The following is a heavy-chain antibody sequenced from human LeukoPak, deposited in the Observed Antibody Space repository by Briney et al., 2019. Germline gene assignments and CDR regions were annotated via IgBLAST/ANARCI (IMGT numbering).Heavy chain of an antibody. V-gene: IGHV4-34*01. CDR3: ARLWLRKDY. Sequence: PPETLSLTCAVYGGSFSGYYWSWIRQPPGKGLEWIGEINHSGSTNYNPSLKSRVTISVDTSKNQFSLKLSSVTAADTAVYYCARLWLRKDYWGQGTLVTVSS. CDR1: GGSFSGYY. D-gene: IGHD2-21*01. CDR2: INHSGST. J-gene: IGHJ4*02.